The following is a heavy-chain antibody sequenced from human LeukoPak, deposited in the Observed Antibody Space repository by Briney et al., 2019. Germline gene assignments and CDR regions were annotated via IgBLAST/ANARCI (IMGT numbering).Heavy chain of an antibody. J-gene: IGHJ3*02. CDR2: IYYSGST. D-gene: IGHD3-22*01. Sequence: KPSETLSLTCTVSGGSISSYYWSWIRQPPGKGLEGIGYIYYSGSTNYNPSLKSRVTISVDTSKNQFSLKLSSVTAADTAVYYCARVLYYYDSSGYYYDAFHIWGQGTMVTVSS. V-gene: IGHV4-59*01. CDR1: GGSISSYY. CDR3: ARVLYYYDSSGYYYDAFHI.